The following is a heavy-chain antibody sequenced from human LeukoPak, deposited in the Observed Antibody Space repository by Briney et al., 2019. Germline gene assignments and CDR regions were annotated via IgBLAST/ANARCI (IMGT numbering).Heavy chain of an antibody. D-gene: IGHD3-10*01. CDR2: TSGSGSST. CDR1: GFTFSGYA. J-gene: IGHJ4*02. V-gene: IGHV3-23*01. CDR3: ARGLSGTYFALDY. Sequence: GGSLRLSCAASGFTFSGYAMNWVRQAPGKGLEWVSGTSGSGSSTYYADSVKGRFTISRDNSKNTLSLQMNSLRAEDTAVYYCARGLSGTYFALDYWGQGTRVTVSS.